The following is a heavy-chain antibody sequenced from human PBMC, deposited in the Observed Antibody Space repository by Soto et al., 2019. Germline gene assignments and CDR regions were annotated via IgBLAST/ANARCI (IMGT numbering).Heavy chain of an antibody. V-gene: IGHV4-61*01. D-gene: IGHD3-3*01. CDR1: GCSFKSESYS. J-gene: IGHJ4*02. CDR3: ARDFAYFDS. Sequence: SETLSLTCTVSGCSFKSESYSWSWIRQPPGKGLEWIGYVYHTGRTSYNPSLKSRVSISMDTSKNQFSLNLDSVTAADTAVYFCARDFAYFDSWGQGTLVTVSS. CDR2: VYHTGRT.